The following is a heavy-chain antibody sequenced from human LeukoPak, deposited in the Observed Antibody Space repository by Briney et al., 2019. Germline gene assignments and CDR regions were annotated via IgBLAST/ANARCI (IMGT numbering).Heavy chain of an antibody. CDR2: ISSSSSTI. V-gene: IGHV3-48*04. J-gene: IGHJ5*02. CDR1: GFTFSSYS. CDR3: ARAGAYDFWSGRLDNWFDP. Sequence: GGSLRLSCAASGFTFSSYSMSWVRQAPGKGLEWVSYISSSSSTIYYADSVKGRFTISRDNAKNSLYLQMNSLRAEDTAVYYCARAGAYDFWSGRLDNWFDPWGQGTLVTVSS. D-gene: IGHD3-3*01.